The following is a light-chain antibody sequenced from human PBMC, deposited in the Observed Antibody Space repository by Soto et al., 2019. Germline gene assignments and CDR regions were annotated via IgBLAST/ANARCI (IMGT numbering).Light chain of an antibody. Sequence: EIVLTQSPATLSVSPGDRATLSCRASQSVDNDLAWYQQKPGQAPRLLIYGASTRATAIPARFSGSGSGTEFTLTISSLQSEDFAVYYCHQYNDWPKTFGQGTKVDIK. CDR3: HQYNDWPKT. J-gene: IGKJ1*01. V-gene: IGKV3-15*01. CDR1: QSVDND. CDR2: GAS.